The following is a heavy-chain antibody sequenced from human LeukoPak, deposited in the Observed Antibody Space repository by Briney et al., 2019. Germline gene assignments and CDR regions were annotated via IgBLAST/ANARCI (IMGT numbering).Heavy chain of an antibody. Sequence: GADLQIPCQASRYHFSTYWMAWARQMPGEGLDSMGIIYPADSDTRDSASFQAQVTISADKSISTAYLQWSGVKASDTAIDYCGRPSAGGLERAHIDCGGEGARVTVSS. CDR2: IYPADSDT. V-gene: IGHV5-51*01. CDR3: GRPSAGGLERAHIDC. J-gene: IGHJ4*02. D-gene: IGHD1-1*01. CDR1: RYHFSTYW.